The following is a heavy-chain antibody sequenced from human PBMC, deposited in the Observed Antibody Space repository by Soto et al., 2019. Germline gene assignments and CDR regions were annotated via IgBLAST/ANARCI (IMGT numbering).Heavy chain of an antibody. V-gene: IGHV4-31*03. CDR1: GGPVINGDSY. J-gene: IGHJ4*02. CDR2: INYRGTT. Sequence: QVQLQESGPGLVKPSQTLSLTCTVSGGPVINGDSYLNWIRQHPEKGLEWMGYINYRGTTNYNAALKSRILISVDTSKNQFSLRLTSVTAADTAVYYCARDAPGAAPYWGQETLVTVSS. D-gene: IGHD6-13*01. CDR3: ARDAPGAAPY.